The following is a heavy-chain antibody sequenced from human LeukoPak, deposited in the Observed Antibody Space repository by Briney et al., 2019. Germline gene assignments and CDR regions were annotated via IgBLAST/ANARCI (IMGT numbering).Heavy chain of an antibody. Sequence: GGSLRLSCAASGFTFGSYGMHWVRQAPGKGLEWVTFIRNDGSNKYYADSVKGRFTISRDNSKNTLYLQMNSLRAEDTAVYYCARDRRDGYNLLDYWGQGTLVTVSS. V-gene: IGHV3-30*02. CDR3: ARDRRDGYNLLDY. J-gene: IGHJ4*02. CDR1: GFTFGSYG. CDR2: IRNDGSNK. D-gene: IGHD5-24*01.